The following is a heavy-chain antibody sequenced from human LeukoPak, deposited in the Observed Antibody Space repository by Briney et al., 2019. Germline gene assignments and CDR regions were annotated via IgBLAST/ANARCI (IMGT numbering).Heavy chain of an antibody. V-gene: IGHV1-2*02. J-gene: IGHJ5*02. Sequence: ASVKVSCKASGYTFTADFMHWLRQAPGQGLEWMGWINPNSGGTNYAQRFQGRVSMTRDTSLSTVYMELSTLRSDDTAVYYCARGCFPNPGVDWFDPWGLGTLVTVSS. CDR2: INPNSGGT. D-gene: IGHD2-8*01. CDR1: GYTFTADF. CDR3: ARGCFPNPGVDWFDP.